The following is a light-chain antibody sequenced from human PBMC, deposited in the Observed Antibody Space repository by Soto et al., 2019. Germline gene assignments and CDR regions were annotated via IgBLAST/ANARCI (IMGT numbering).Light chain of an antibody. CDR1: SSDVGGYNY. V-gene: IGLV2-14*01. CDR2: DVS. Sequence: LTQPASLSGSPGQSITISCTGTSSDVGGYNYVSWYQQHPGKAPKLMIYDVSNRPSGVSNRFSGSKSGNTASLTISGLQAEDEADYYCSSYTSSSRYVFGTGTKVTVL. J-gene: IGLJ1*01. CDR3: SSYTSSSRYV.